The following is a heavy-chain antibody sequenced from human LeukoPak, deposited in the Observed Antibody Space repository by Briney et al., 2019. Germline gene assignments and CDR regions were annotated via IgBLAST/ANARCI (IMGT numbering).Heavy chain of an antibody. V-gene: IGHV3-49*03. CDR3: TRDRPRVWFGELLSGLFDY. D-gene: IGHD3-10*01. CDR2: IRSKAYGGTT. Sequence: GGSLRLSCAASGFTVSSNYMSWFRQAPGKGLEWVGLIRSKAYGGTTEYAASVKGRFTISRDDSKSIAYLQMNSLKTEDTAVYYCTRDRPRVWFGELLSGLFDYWGQGTLVTVSS. CDR1: GFTVSSNY. J-gene: IGHJ4*02.